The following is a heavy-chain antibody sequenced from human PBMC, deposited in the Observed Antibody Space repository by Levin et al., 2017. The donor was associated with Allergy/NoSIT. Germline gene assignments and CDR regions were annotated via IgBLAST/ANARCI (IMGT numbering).Heavy chain of an antibody. CDR2: IIPILGIA. J-gene: IGHJ4*02. CDR1: GGTFSSYA. Sequence: ASVKVSCKASGGTFSSYAISWVRQAPGQGLEWMGRIIPILGIANYAQKFQGRVTITADKSTSTAYMELSSLRSEDTAVYYCARDPGGEQWLAVDYWGQGTLVTVSS. D-gene: IGHD6-19*01. V-gene: IGHV1-69*04. CDR3: ARDPGGEQWLAVDY.